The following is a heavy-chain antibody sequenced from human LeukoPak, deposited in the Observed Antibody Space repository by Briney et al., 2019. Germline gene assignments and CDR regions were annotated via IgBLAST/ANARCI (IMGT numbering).Heavy chain of an antibody. D-gene: IGHD3-9*01. CDR3: AREEGDDILTGYPFDY. V-gene: IGHV3-30*04. CDR1: GCAGSGCG. J-gene: IGHJ4*02. Sequence: GLSLRLAWADSGCAGSGCGMRWVRQAPGKGLEWVAVISYDGSNKYYADSVKGRFTISRDNSKNTLYLQMNSLRAEDTAVYYCAREEGDDILTGYPFDYWGQGTLVTVSS. CDR2: ISYDGSNK.